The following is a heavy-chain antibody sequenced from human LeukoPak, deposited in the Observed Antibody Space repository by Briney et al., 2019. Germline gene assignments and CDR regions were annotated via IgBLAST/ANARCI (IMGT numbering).Heavy chain of an antibody. CDR1: GFTFSDDY. CDR3: ARDRVPAATHWYFDL. V-gene: IGHV3-11*01. D-gene: IGHD2-2*01. CDR2: ISSSGSTI. J-gene: IGHJ2*01. Sequence: PGGSLRLSCAASGFTFSDDYMSWIRQAPGKGLEWVSYISSSGSTIYYADSVKGRFTISRDNAKNSLYLQMNSLRAEDTAVYYCARDRVPAATHWYFDLWGRGTLVTVSS.